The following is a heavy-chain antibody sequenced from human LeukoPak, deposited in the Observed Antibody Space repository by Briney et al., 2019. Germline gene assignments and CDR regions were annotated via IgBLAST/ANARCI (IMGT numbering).Heavy chain of an antibody. J-gene: IGHJ3*02. V-gene: IGHV3-33*08. CDR3: ARVKYCSAGSCYAAFDI. CDR1: GFTFSNSG. CDR2: IWYDGSNK. Sequence: GGSLRLSCAASGFTFSNSGMNWVRQAPGKGLEWVAVIWYDGSNKYYADSVKGRFTISRDNSKNTLYLQMNSLRAEDTAVYYCARVKYCSAGSCYAAFDIWGQGTMVTVSS. D-gene: IGHD2-15*01.